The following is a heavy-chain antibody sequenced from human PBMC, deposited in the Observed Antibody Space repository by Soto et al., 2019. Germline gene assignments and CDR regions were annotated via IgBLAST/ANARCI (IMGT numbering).Heavy chain of an antibody. CDR1: GFTFTNYA. V-gene: IGHV3-23*01. CDR3: AKDWTKGGYMYTYFDS. CDR2: ISGSGGST. D-gene: IGHD5-18*01. Sequence: QPGGSLRLSCVVSGFTFTNYAMSWVRQAPGKGLEWVSAISGSGGSTYYADSVKGRFTISRDNSKNTLYLQMNSLRAEDTAVYYCAKDWTKGGYMYTYFDSWGQGALVTVSS. J-gene: IGHJ4*02.